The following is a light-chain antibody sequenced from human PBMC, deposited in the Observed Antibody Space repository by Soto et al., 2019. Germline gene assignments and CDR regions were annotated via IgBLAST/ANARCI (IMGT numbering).Light chain of an antibody. Sequence: EILLTQSPGTLSLSPGERATLSCRASQSISTNSLAWYQHKPGQAPRLLIYATSTRATGIPDTFSGSGSGTDFTLTISRLDPEDFAVYYCQRNSFGHGTRLEFK. CDR2: ATS. J-gene: IGKJ2*01. V-gene: IGKV3-20*01. CDR3: QRNS. CDR1: QSISTNS.